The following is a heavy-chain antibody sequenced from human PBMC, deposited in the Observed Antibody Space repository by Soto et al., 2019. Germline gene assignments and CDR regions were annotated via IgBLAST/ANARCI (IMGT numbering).Heavy chain of an antibody. CDR3: ARRLMVRGVKGKRYYYYGMDV. CDR2: IYYSGST. J-gene: IGHJ6*02. D-gene: IGHD3-10*01. CDR1: VGSISSYY. V-gene: IGHV4-59*01. Sequence: SETLSLTGTVPVGSISSYYWSWIRQPPGKGLEWIGYIYYSGSTNYNPSLKSRVTISVDTSKNQFSLKLSSATAADTAVYYCARRLMVRGVKGKRYYYYGMDVWGQGTTVTVSS.